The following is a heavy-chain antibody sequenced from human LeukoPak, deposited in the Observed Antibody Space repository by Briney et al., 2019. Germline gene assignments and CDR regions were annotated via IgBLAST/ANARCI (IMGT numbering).Heavy chain of an antibody. CDR3: TRVGYIDEGIDY. CDR1: GFLFSNYW. D-gene: IGHD5-24*01. V-gene: IGHV3-7*04. CDR2: IKQDGSKK. Sequence: PGGSLRLSCAASGFLFSNYWMTWVRQAPGKGLEWVANIKQDGSKKSYVDSVKGRFTISRDNAKNSLYLQMNSLRAEDTAIYYCTRVGYIDEGIDYWGQGTLVTVSS. J-gene: IGHJ4*02.